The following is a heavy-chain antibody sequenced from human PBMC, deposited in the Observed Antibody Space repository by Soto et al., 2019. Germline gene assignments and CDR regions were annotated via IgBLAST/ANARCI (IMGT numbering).Heavy chain of an antibody. J-gene: IGHJ4*02. CDR1: GYTFTTYG. CDR3: ERGVYPAMVLHYFDY. CDR2: ISAYNGNT. Sequence: ASVKVSCKASGYTFTTYGITWVRQAPGQGLEWMGWISAYNGNTNYAQKLQGRVTMTTDTSTSTAYMELRSLRSDDTAVYYCERGVYPAMVLHYFDYWGQGTLVNVSS. D-gene: IGHD5-18*01. V-gene: IGHV1-18*01.